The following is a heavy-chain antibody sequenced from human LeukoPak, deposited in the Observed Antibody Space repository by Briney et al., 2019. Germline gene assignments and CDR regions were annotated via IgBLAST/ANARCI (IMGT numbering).Heavy chain of an antibody. V-gene: IGHV3-23*01. Sequence: PGGSLRLSCVASGFTFSNYAMTWVRQAPGKGLEWVSTIGGSGGSTYYADSVRGRFTISRDNSKNTLYLQMNSLRAEDTAVYYCARVVSAMRFFNYYGMDVWGQGTTVTVSS. J-gene: IGHJ6*02. CDR1: GFTFSNYA. CDR3: ARVVSAMRFFNYYGMDV. CDR2: IGGSGGST. D-gene: IGHD2-2*01.